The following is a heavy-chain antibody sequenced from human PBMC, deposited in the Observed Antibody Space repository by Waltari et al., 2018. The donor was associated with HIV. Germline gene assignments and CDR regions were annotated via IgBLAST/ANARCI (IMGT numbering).Heavy chain of an antibody. J-gene: IGHJ4*02. CDR3: TRALAY. CDR1: GFTFSASA. Sequence: EVQLVESGGGLVQPGGSLRVSCAASGFTFSASAIHWVRQASGKGLEVVGRIRRRGNRYATAYGVSVKGRFTVSRDDSKNTAYLQMNNLKTEDTAVYYCTRALAYWGQGTLVTVSP. V-gene: IGHV3-73*02. D-gene: IGHD3-16*01. CDR2: IRRRGNRYAT.